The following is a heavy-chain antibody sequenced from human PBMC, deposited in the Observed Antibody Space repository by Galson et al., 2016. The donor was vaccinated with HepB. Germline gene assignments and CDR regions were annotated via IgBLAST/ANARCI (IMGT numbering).Heavy chain of an antibody. CDR1: GFTLSKYH. CDR3: TREANDAFDI. J-gene: IGHJ3*02. Sequence: SLRLSCAASGFTLSKYHMHWVRQAPGKGLEWVALSFHDEDYTYYPDSVKGRFTISRDNTKGTVYLHMNSLRDEDTAVYYCTREANDAFDIWGQGTRVTVSS. V-gene: IGHV3-30-3*01. CDR2: SFHDEDYT.